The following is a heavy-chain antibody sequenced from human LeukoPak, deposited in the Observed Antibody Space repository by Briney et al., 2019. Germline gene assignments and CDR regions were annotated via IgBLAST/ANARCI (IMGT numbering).Heavy chain of an antibody. D-gene: IGHD3-10*01. CDR1: GFTLSSHN. CDR3: ARPGITAFDI. V-gene: IGHV3-48*01. CDR2: ISSSGSIT. J-gene: IGHJ3*02. Sequence: GGSLRLSCAASGFTLSSHNINWVRQAPGKGLEWVSHISSSGSITYYGDSVKGRITISRDNAKNSVSLYMNSLRAEDSAVYYCARPGITAFDIWGQGTMVTVSS.